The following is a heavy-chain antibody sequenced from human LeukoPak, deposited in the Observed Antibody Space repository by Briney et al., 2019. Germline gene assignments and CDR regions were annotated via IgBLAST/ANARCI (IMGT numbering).Heavy chain of an antibody. CDR2: ISGSGGST. CDR3: AKPPGWEQTFQH. D-gene: IGHD1-26*01. CDR1: GFTFSSYA. J-gene: IGHJ1*01. V-gene: IGHV3-23*01. Sequence: GGSLRPSCAASGFTFSSYAMSWVRQAPGKGLEWVSAISGSGGSTYYADSVKGRFTISRDNSKNTLYLQMNSLRAEDTAVYYCAKPPGWEQTFQHWGQGTLVTVSS.